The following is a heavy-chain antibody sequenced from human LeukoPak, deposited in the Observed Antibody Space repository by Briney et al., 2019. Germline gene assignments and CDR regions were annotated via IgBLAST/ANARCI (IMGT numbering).Heavy chain of an antibody. CDR1: GINFRGYW. J-gene: IGHJ4*02. V-gene: IGHV3-7*01. D-gene: IGHD5-12*01. CDR3: ARDLGHTGYDLYDY. Sequence: GGSLRLSCAVSGINFRGYWMAWVRQAPGKGLEWVANMKQDGSEKYYVDSVKGRFTISRDNAKNSLYLEMNSLRVEDMAVYYCARDLGHTGYDLYDYWGQGTLVTVSS. CDR2: MKQDGSEK.